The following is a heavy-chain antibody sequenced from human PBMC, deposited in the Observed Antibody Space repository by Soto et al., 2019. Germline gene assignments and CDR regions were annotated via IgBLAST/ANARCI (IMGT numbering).Heavy chain of an antibody. CDR3: ARGVLEWLLRDSYYYYMDV. CDR1: GDSIISSN. J-gene: IGHJ6*03. Sequence: QVQLQESGPGLVKPSETLSLTCTVPGDSIISSNWNWSRQAPGKGRGWIGYTDASGGTNYTPSLKSRVNLSVDMSKNPFSLKLSSVTAADTAVYYCARGVLEWLLRDSYYYYMDVWGKGTTVTVSS. CDR2: TDASGGT. D-gene: IGHD3-3*01. V-gene: IGHV4-59*01.